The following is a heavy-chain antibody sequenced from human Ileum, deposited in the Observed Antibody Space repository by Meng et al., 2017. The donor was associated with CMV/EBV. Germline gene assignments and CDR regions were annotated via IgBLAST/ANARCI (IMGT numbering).Heavy chain of an antibody. CDR2: INTNTGNP. J-gene: IGHJ4*02. CDR3: AKTSYFVGVTDLDY. V-gene: IGHV7-4-1*02. CDR1: GYHFNTYG. D-gene: IGHD1-26*01. Sequence: SGYHFNTYGMKWVRQAPGQGLEWMGWINTNTGNPTYAQGFTGRFVFSLDTSVSTAYLQISSLKAEDTAVYYCAKTSYFVGVTDLDYWGQGTLVTVSS.